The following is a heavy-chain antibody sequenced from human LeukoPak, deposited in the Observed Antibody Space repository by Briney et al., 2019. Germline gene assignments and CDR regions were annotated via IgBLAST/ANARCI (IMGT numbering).Heavy chain of an antibody. J-gene: IGHJ4*02. D-gene: IGHD1-26*01. CDR1: GFTFSSYA. CDR3: ARRGSYYGDSMDY. Sequence: PGGSLRLSCAASGFTFSSYAMHWVRQAPGKGLEYVSAISSNGGSTYYANSMKGRFTISRGNSKNTLYLHMGSLRVEDMAVYYCARRGSYYGDSMDYWGQGTLVTVSS. CDR2: ISSNGGST. V-gene: IGHV3-64*01.